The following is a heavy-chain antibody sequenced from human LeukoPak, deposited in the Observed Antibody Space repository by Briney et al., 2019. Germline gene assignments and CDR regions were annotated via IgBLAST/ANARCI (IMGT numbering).Heavy chain of an antibody. CDR3: AKEGDFWSGSKDFDY. V-gene: IGHV3-23*01. J-gene: IGHJ4*02. CDR1: GFTFSSYA. Sequence: GGSLRLSCAASGFTFSSYAMSWVRQAPGKGLGWVSAISGSGGSTYYADSVKGRFTISRDNSKNTLYLQMNSLRAEDTAVYYCAKEGDFWSGSKDFDYWGQGTLVTVSS. D-gene: IGHD3-3*01. CDR2: ISGSGGST.